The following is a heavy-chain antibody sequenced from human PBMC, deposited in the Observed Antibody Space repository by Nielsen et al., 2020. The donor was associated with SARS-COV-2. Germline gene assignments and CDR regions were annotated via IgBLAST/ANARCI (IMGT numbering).Heavy chain of an antibody. CDR3: ARGPLGGSYWSRDY. Sequence: LSCNVSGDTINTYYWSWIRQPPGKGLEWIGYIYSSGSTSYNPSLKSRATISVDTSKNQLSLKVTSVTAADTAVYYCARGPLGGSYWSRDYWGQGTLVTVSA. J-gene: IGHJ4*02. CDR2: IYSSGST. CDR1: GDTINTYY. D-gene: IGHD1-26*01. V-gene: IGHV4-59*01.